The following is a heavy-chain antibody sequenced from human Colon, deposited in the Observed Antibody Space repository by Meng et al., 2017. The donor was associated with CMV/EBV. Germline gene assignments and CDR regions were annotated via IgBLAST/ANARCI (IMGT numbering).Heavy chain of an antibody. D-gene: IGHD1-1*01. CDR2: ISSDQSTI. V-gene: IGHV3-48*04. CDR3: AREQGSWNVIY. Sequence: GESLKISCAASGFTFSVYGMGWVRQAPGKGLEWISYISSDQSTIYHADSVQGRFTVSRDNAKNSLYLHMNSLRADDTAVYYCAREQGSWNVIYWGQGTRVTVSS. J-gene: IGHJ4*02. CDR1: GFTFSVYG.